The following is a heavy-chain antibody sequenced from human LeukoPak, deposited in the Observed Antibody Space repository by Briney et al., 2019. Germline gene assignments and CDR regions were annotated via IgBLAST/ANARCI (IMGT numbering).Heavy chain of an antibody. D-gene: IGHD1-7*01. J-gene: IGHJ4*02. CDR2: IIPILGIA. CDR3: ARDRGITGTTSDY. V-gene: IGHV1-69*04. Sequence: SVTVSCKASGGTFSSYAISWVRQAPGQGLEWMGRIIPILGIANYAQKFQGRVTITADKSTSTAYMELSSLRSEDTAVYYCARDRGITGTTSDYWGQGTLVTVSS. CDR1: GGTFSSYA.